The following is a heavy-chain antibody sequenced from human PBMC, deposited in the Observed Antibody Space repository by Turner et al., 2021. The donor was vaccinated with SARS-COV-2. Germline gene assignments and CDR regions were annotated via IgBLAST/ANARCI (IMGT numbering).Heavy chain of an antibody. J-gene: IGHJ3*02. D-gene: IGHD6-19*01. V-gene: IGHV3-53*01. CDR3: ARGHSSGWHQSGAFDI. Sequence: EVQLVESGGGLIQPGGSLRLYCAASGFTVSSNYMSWVRQAPGKGLEWVSVIDSGGSTYYADSVKGRFTISRDNSKNTLYLQMNSLRAEDTAVYYCARGHSSGWHQSGAFDIWGQGTMVTVSS. CDR2: IDSGGST. CDR1: GFTVSSNY.